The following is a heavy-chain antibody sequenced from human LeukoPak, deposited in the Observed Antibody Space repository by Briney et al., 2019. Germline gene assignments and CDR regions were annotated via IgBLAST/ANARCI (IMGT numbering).Heavy chain of an antibody. V-gene: IGHV4-59*12. CDR3: ALVVVNWLDP. D-gene: IGHD3-22*01. CDR2: IYYSGST. J-gene: IGHJ5*02. CDR1: GGSISSYY. Sequence: SETLSLTCTVSGGSISSYYWSWIRQPPGKGLEWIGYIYYSGSTNYNPSLKSRVTISVDTSKNQFSLKLSSVTAADTAVYYCALVVVNWLDPWGQGTLVTVSS.